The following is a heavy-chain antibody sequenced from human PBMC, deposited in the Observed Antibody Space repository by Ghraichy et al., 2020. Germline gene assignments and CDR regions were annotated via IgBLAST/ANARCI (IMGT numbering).Heavy chain of an antibody. CDR1: GGSISSSSYY. CDR2: IYYSGST. J-gene: IGHJ4*02. Sequence: SETLSLTCTVSGGSISSSSYYWGWIRQPPGKGLEWIGSIYYSGSTYYNPSLKSRVTISVDTSKNQFSLKLSSVTAADTAVYYCARRGGSYYRTSRGFDYWGQGTLVTVSS. CDR3: ARRGGSYYRTSRGFDY. D-gene: IGHD1-26*01. V-gene: IGHV4-39*01.